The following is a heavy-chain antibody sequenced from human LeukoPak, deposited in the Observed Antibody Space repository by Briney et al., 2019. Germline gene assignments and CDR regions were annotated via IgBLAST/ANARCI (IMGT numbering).Heavy chain of an antibody. D-gene: IGHD5-18*01. CDR2: ISYDGSNK. V-gene: IGHV3-30*04. CDR1: GFTFSSYA. CDR3: ARSGGYSYGYSDY. J-gene: IGHJ4*02. Sequence: GRSLRLSCAASGFTFSSYAMHWVRQAPGKGLEWVAVISYDGSNKYYADSVKGRFTISRDNSKNTLYLQMNSLRAEDTAVYYCARSGGYSYGYSDYWGQGTLVTVFS.